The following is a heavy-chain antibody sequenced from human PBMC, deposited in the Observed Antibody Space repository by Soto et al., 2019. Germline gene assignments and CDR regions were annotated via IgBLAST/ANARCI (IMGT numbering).Heavy chain of an antibody. CDR3: AKEGEHSSGWANFDY. CDR1: GFTFSNAW. D-gene: IGHD6-19*01. Sequence: GGSLRLSCAAAGFTFSNAWMNWVRQAPGKGLEWVGRIKSKTDGGTTDYAAPVKGRFTISRDDSKNTLYLQMNSLRAEDTAVYYCAKEGEHSSGWANFDYWGQGTLVTVSS. J-gene: IGHJ4*02. CDR2: IKSKTDGGTT. V-gene: IGHV3-15*07.